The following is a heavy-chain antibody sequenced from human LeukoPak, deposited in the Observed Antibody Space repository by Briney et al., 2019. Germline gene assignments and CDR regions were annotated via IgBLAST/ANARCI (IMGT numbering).Heavy chain of an antibody. D-gene: IGHD3-10*01. CDR3: SKERPEEYYASGSYFDY. V-gene: IGHV3-74*01. CDR2: INSDGAT. J-gene: IGHJ4*02. Sequence: GGSLRLSCAASGFTFRSYWMHWVRQVPGKGLVWVSLINSDGATSHADSVKGRFTISRDNSKYTVYLEMNSLRVEDTAMYYCSKERPEEYYASGSYFDYWGQGTLVTVSS. CDR1: GFTFRSYW.